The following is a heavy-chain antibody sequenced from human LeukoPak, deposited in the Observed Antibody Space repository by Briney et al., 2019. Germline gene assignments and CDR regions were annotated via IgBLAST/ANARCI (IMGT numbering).Heavy chain of an antibody. CDR2: ISYDGSNK. J-gene: IGHJ4*02. V-gene: IGHV3-30*04. CDR1: GFTFSSYA. Sequence: GGSLRLSCAASGFTFSSYAMHWVRQAPGKGLEWVAVISYDGSNKYYADSVKGRFTISRDNSKNTLYLQMNSLRAEDTVVYYCARDTIFGVVIAYYFDYWGQGTLVTVSS. CDR3: ARDTIFGVVIAYYFDY. D-gene: IGHD3-3*01.